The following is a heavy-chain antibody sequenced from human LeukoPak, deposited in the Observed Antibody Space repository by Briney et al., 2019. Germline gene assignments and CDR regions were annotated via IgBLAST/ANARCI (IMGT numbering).Heavy chain of an antibody. CDR2: IYYTGST. V-gene: IGHV4-39*07. D-gene: IGHD1-26*01. CDR1: GGSISSSSYY. CDR3: ARGRGNYQPFDY. J-gene: IGHJ4*02. Sequence: SETLSLTCTVSGGSISSSSYYWGWIRQPPGKGLEWIGSIYYTGSTYYNPSLKSRVTISLDTSKNQFSLKLNSVTAADTAVYYCARGRGNYQPFDYWGQGTLVTVSS.